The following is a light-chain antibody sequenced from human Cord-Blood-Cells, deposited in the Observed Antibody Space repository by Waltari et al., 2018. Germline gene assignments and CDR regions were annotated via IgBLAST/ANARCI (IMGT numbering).Light chain of an antibody. Sequence: SALTQPASVFGSPGPSITISCTGTRGGVGSYHLVPWYQQQPGKAPKLMFYEVSKRPSGVSNLFSGSKSRNPASLTISGLQAEDEADYYCCSYAGSSTFVFGGGTQLTVL. CDR3: CSYAGSSTFV. CDR2: EVS. CDR1: RGGVGSYHL. V-gene: IGLV2-23*02. J-gene: IGLJ2*01.